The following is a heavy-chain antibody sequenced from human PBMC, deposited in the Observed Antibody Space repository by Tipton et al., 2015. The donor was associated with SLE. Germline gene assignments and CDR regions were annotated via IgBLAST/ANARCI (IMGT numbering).Heavy chain of an antibody. J-gene: IGHJ5*02. CDR1: GFSLNSGYY. Sequence: TLSLTCTVSGFSLNSGYYWGWIRQPPGKGLEWIGSIYHSGNSYYNPSLKSRLSMSIDTSKNQVFLRLSSGTTTDTAVYYCARTSDRALENWFDPWGQGTLVTVSS. CDR3: ARTSDRALENWFDP. D-gene: IGHD1-1*01. CDR2: IYHSGNS. V-gene: IGHV4-38-2*02.